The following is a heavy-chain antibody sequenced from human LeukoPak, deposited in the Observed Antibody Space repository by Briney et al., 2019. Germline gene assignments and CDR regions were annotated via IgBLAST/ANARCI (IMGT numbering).Heavy chain of an antibody. J-gene: IGHJ4*02. CDR3: AKASIVVVPAAIVAY. D-gene: IGHD2-2*02. CDR2: ISGSGGST. V-gene: IGHV3-23*01. CDR1: GFTFSSYA. Sequence: GGSLILSCAASGFTFSSYAMSWVRQAPGKGLEWVSAISGSGGSTYYADSVKGRFTISRDNSKNTLYLQMNSLRAEDTAVYYCAKASIVVVPAAIVAYWGQGTLVTVSS.